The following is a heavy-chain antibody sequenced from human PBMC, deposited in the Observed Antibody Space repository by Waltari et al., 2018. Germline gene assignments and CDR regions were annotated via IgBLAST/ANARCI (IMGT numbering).Heavy chain of an antibody. D-gene: IGHD2-8*02. V-gene: IGHV4-59*01. CDR3: ARDVYWGYHYFDF. CDR1: GASIRHYY. Sequence: QVQLQESGPGLVKPAETLSLSCAVSGASIRHYYWSWIRQSPGMGLEWIGYVAHRRSINYNPSLNSRGIISLDTSKNQVSLKLNSVTAADTAIYYCARDVYWGYHYFDFWGQGLLVTVSS. J-gene: IGHJ4*02. CDR2: VAHRRSI.